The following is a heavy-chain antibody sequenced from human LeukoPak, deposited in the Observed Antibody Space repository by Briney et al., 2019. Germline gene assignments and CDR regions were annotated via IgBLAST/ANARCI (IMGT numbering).Heavy chain of an antibody. CDR2: VHLDGRT. CDR3: GEEGGFYPPLDY. V-gene: IGHV4-4*02. D-gene: IGHD3-3*01. Sequence: SETLSLTCGVSGGSVINTNWWTWVRQPPGKGLEWIGEVHLDGRTNYNPSLESRLTMSVDVSENQVSLKLTSVPAADPAVYYSGEEGGFYPPLDYSGQGTLVTVSS. CDR1: GGSVINTNW. J-gene: IGHJ4*02.